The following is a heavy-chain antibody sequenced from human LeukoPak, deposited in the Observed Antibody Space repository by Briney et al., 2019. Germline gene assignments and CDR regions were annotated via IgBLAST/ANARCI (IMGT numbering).Heavy chain of an antibody. CDR3: ARRSPGYSYSIDS. CDR2: INHSGST. D-gene: IGHD5-18*01. J-gene: IGHJ4*02. Sequence: SETLSLTCAVYGGSFSGYYWSWIRQPPGKGLEWSGEINHSGSTNYNPSLKSRVNISVDTSKNQFSLNLSSVTAADTAVYYCARRSPGYSYSIDSWGQGTLVTVSS. V-gene: IGHV4-34*01. CDR1: GGSFSGYY.